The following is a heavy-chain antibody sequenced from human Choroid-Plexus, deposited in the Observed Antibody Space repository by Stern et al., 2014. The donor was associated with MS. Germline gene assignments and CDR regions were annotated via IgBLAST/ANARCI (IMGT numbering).Heavy chain of an antibody. J-gene: IGHJ5*02. Sequence: VQLVESGGGVVQPGRPLRLSCVASGFTFGSCAMHWVRQAPGKGLEWVAGVSYDGSNKYYADSVKGRFTISRDNSQNTLYMQMSSLRPGEGGGGWGAKDRQYLTYFFDHWGQGSLVTVSS. CDR3: AKDRQYLTYFFDH. CDR1: GFTFGSCA. CDR2: VSYDGSNK. V-gene: IGHV3-30*18. D-gene: IGHD2/OR15-2a*01.